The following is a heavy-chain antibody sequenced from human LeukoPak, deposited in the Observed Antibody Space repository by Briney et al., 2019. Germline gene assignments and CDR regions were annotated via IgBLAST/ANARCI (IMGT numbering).Heavy chain of an antibody. CDR1: GYTFTSYG. CDR3: ARGVGFTFGGVIVTQNDAFDI. CDR2: IRAYNGNT. D-gene: IGHD3-16*02. Sequence: ASVKVSCKASGYTFTSYGINWVRQAPGQGLEWMGWIRAYNGNTNYAQKLQGRVTMTRDTSTSTVYMELSSLRSEDTAVYYCARGVGFTFGGVIVTQNDAFDIWGQGTMVTVSS. V-gene: IGHV1-18*01. J-gene: IGHJ3*02.